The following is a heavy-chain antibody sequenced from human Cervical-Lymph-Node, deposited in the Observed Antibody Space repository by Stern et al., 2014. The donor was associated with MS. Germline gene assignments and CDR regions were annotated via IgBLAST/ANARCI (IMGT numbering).Heavy chain of an antibody. J-gene: IGHJ4*02. Sequence: EVQLLESGGGLVQPGGSLRVSCEVSGFTFGDYSMHWVRQAPGKGLEWISYISYSSSIIRYADSVKGRFTISRDNAKNSLFLQMNSLRDEDTAVYYCARWGVAGHPFDYWGQGTLVTVSS. D-gene: IGHD2-15*01. V-gene: IGHV3-48*02. CDR3: ARWGVAGHPFDY. CDR1: GFTFGDYS. CDR2: ISYSSSII.